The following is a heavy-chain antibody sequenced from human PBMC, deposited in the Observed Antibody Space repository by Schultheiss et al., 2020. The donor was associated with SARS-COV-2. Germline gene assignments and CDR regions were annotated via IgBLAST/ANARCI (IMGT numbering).Heavy chain of an antibody. J-gene: IGHJ3*02. Sequence: GESLKISCAASGFTFSSYAMTWVRQAPGKGLEWVSAISGSGGSTYYADSVKGRFTISRDNSKNTLYLQMNSLRAEDTAVYYCARAGGLIVVVNVFDIWGQGTMVTVSS. CDR3: ARAGGLIVVVNVFDI. V-gene: IGHV3-23*01. CDR2: ISGSGGST. D-gene: IGHD3-22*01. CDR1: GFTFSSYA.